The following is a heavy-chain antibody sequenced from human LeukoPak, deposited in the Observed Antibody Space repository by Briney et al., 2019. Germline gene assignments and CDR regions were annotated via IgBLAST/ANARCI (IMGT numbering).Heavy chain of an antibody. D-gene: IGHD6-19*01. CDR3: ARAVSGRFDY. V-gene: IGHV4-59*08. CDR1: GGSIISNY. J-gene: IGHJ4*02. Sequence: SETLSLTCTVSGGSIISNYWNWIRQPPGKGLQWIAYMYYSGSTNYNPSLKSRVTISLDTSKNQFSLKLSSVTAADTAMYYCARAVSGRFDYWGQGTLVTVSS. CDR2: MYYSGST.